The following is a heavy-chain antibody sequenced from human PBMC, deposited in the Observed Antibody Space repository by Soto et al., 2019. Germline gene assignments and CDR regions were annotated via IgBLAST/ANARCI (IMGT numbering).Heavy chain of an antibody. J-gene: IGHJ5*02. CDR1: GGSISSGGYY. CDR2: IYYSGST. CDR3: ARAPDPEGWFDP. V-gene: IGHV4-31*03. Sequence: PSETLSLTCTVSGGSISSGGYYWSWIRQHPGKGLEWIGYIYYSGSTYYNPSLKSRVTISVDPSKNQFSLKLSSVTAADTAVYYCARAPDPEGWFDPWGQGTLVTVSS.